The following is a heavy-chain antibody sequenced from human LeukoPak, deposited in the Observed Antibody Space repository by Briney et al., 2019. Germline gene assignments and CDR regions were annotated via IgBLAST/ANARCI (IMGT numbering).Heavy chain of an antibody. CDR3: ARPARLVFQDAFDI. CDR1: GYSISSGYY. CDR2: IYHRGTP. D-gene: IGHD5/OR15-5a*01. V-gene: IGHV4-38-2*01. Sequence: SETLSLTCAVSGYSISSGYYWGWIRPPPGKGLEWIGTIYHRGTPYYTPSLNSRVTISLDTSKNQFSLKLSSVTAADTAVYYCARPARLVFQDAFDIWGQGTMVTVSS. J-gene: IGHJ3*02.